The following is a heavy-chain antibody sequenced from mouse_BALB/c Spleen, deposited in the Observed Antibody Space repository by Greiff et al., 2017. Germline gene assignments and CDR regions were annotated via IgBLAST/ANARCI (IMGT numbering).Heavy chain of an antibody. D-gene: IGHD2-1*01. CDR2: ISSGGST. Sequence: EVQGVESGGGLVKPGGSLKLSCAASGFTFSSYAMSWVRQTPEKRLEWVASISSGGSTYYPDSVKGRFTISSDNARNILYLQMSSLRSEDTAMYYCARSYGNYFAYWGQGTLVTVSA. V-gene: IGHV5-6-5*01. J-gene: IGHJ3*01. CDR3: ARSYGNYFAY. CDR1: GFTFSSYA.